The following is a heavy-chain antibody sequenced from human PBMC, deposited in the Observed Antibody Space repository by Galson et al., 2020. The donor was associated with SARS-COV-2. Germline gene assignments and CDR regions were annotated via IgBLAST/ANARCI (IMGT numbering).Heavy chain of an antibody. J-gene: IGHJ5*02. CDR3: ARERHSSSWYNGWFDP. D-gene: IGHD6-13*01. CDR1: GGSISSYY. Sequence: TLSLTCTVSGGSISSYYWSWIRQPPGKGLEWIGYIYYSGSTNYNPSLKSRVTISVDTSKNQFSLKLSSVTAADTAVYYCARERHSSSWYNGWFDPWGQGTLGTVSS. CDR2: IYYSGST. V-gene: IGHV4-59*12.